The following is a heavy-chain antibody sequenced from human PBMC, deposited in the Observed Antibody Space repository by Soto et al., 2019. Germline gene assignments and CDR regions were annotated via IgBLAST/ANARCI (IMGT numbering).Heavy chain of an antibody. V-gene: IGHV4-59*01. CDR3: ARRRDGYTGVWFDP. J-gene: IGHJ5*02. CDR2: IYYSGST. CDR1: GVSISSYY. Sequence: PSETLSLTCTVSGVSISSYYWSWIRQPPGRGLEWIGHIYYSGSTNYNPSLKSRVTISLDTSKNQFSLNLTSVTAAETAVYYCARRRDGYTGVWFDPWGQGTLVTVSS. D-gene: IGHD5-12*01.